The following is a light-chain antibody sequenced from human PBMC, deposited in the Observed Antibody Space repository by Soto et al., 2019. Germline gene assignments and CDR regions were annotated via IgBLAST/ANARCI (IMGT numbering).Light chain of an antibody. CDR2: EDI. Sequence: QSVLTQPASVSGSPGQSSTISCTGSSSDVGRNNLVSWYQQHPGKAPKLMIYEDIERPSGVSNRFSGPKAGNTASLTIPGLQTEDEADYYCCSYAGGTSVVFGGGTQLTVL. V-gene: IGLV2-23*01. CDR1: SSDVGRNNL. CDR3: CSYAGGTSVV. J-gene: IGLJ2*01.